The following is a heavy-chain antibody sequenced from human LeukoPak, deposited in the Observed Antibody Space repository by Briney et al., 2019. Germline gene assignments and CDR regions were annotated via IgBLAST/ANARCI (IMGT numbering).Heavy chain of an antibody. CDR3: ASSLEWLLYHAFDI. CDR1: GYTFTCYY. CDR2: INPNSGGT. D-gene: IGHD3-3*01. Sequence: ASVKVSCKASGYTFTCYYMHRVRQAPGQGLEWMGWINPNSGGTNYAQKLQGRVTMTRDTSISTAYLYLSRLRSDDTAVYYCASSLEWLLYHAFDIWGHGKMVTVSS. V-gene: IGHV1-2*02. J-gene: IGHJ3*02.